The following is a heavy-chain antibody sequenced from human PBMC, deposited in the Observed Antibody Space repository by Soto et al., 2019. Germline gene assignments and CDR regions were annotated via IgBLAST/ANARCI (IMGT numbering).Heavy chain of an antibody. J-gene: IGHJ6*02. V-gene: IGHV3-48*03. CDR2: ISSSGSTI. CDR1: GFTFSSYE. D-gene: IGHD3-3*01. CDR3: ATDYDFWSGYPPYYYYGMDV. Sequence: PGGSLRLSCAASGFTFSSYEMNWVRQAPGKGLEWVPYISSSGSTIYYADSVKGRFTISRDNAKNSLYLQMNSLRAEDTAVYYCATDYDFWSGYPPYYYYGMDVWGQGXTVTVSS.